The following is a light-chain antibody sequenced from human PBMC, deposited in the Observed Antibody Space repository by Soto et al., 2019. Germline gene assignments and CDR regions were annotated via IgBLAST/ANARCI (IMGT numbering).Light chain of an antibody. CDR1: SSDIGAYEH. V-gene: IGLV2-14*03. J-gene: IGLJ2*01. CDR3: ASKTTSSTVL. Sequence: QSALTQPSSMSGSPGQSITISCTGTSSDIGAYEHVSWYQQRPGRAPKVLIYDVRIRPSEVSNRFSGSKSGDTASLTISGLQAEDEAVYYCASKTTSSTVLFGRGTQLTVL. CDR2: DVR.